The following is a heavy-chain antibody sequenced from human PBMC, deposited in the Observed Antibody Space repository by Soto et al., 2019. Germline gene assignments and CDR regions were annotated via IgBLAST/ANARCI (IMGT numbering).Heavy chain of an antibody. CDR2: IIPILGIA. V-gene: IGHV1-69*04. Sequence: SAKVCCKASGGTFSSYTISWVQQAPGQGLEWMGRIIPILGIANYAQKFQGRVTITADKSTSTAYMELSSLRSEDTAVYYCAREEYLARTDYWGQGTLVTVSS. CDR3: AREEYLARTDY. D-gene: IGHD2-2*02. CDR1: GGTFSSYT. J-gene: IGHJ4*02.